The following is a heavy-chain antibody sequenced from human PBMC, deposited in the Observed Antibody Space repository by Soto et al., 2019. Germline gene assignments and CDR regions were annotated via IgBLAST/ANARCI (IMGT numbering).Heavy chain of an antibody. V-gene: IGHV3-21*01. CDR3: AREVRKRIAAHNWFDP. J-gene: IGHJ5*02. D-gene: IGHD6-13*01. CDR2: ISSSSSYI. CDR1: GFTFSSYS. Sequence: EVQLVESGGGLVKPGGSLRLSCAASGFTFSSYSMNWVRQAPGKGLEWVSSISSSSSYIYYADSVKGRFTISRDNAKNSLYLQMNSLRAEDTAVYYCAREVRKRIAAHNWFDPWGQGTLVTVSS.